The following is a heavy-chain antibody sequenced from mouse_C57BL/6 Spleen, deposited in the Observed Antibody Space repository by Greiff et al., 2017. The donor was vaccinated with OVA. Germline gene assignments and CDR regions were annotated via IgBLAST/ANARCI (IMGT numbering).Heavy chain of an antibody. CDR1: GYTFTDHN. D-gene: IGHD1-1*01. V-gene: IGHV1-18*01. CDR3: ARRDGSSLYWYFDV. J-gene: IGHJ1*03. CDR2: INPNNGGT. Sequence: EVQLQQSGPELVKPGASVKIPCKASGYTFTDHNMDWVKQSHGKSLEWIGDINPNNGGTIYNQKFKGKATLTVDKSSSTAYMELRSLTSEDTAVYYCARRDGSSLYWYFDVWGTGTTVTVSS.